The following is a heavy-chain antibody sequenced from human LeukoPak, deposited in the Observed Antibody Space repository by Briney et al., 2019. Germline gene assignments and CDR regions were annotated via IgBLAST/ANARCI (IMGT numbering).Heavy chain of an antibody. V-gene: IGHV1-46*01. CDR1: GYMFTSYY. D-gene: IGHD4-17*01. CDR3: ARDGDDFGDYVGYNYYGLDV. Sequence: ASVTVSCKASGYMFTSYYMHWVRQAPGQGREWMGMINPSGGGTNYAQKFQGRVTMTRDTSTSTVYMELSSLRSEDTAVYYCARDGDDFGDYVGYNYYGLDVWGQGTTVTVSS. J-gene: IGHJ6*02. CDR2: INPSGGGT.